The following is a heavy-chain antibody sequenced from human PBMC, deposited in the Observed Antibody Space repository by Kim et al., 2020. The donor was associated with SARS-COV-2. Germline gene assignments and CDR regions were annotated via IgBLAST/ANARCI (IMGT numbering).Heavy chain of an antibody. CDR3: ARNEDY. J-gene: IGHJ4*02. CDR2: IDADNGNT. V-gene: IGHV1-3*01. Sequence: ASVKVSCKAXGYTFTSYAFHWVRQAPGQRLEWMGWIDADNGNTKYSQKFQGRVTITRDTSATTAYMELSSLRSEDTAVYYCARNEDYWGQGTLVTVSS. CDR1: GYTFTSYA.